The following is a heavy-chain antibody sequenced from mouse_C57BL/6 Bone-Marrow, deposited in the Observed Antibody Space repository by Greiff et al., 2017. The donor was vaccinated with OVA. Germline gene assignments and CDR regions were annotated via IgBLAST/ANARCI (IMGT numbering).Heavy chain of an antibody. CDR2: ISSGGSYT. J-gene: IGHJ3*01. V-gene: IGHV5-6*01. D-gene: IGHD3-3*01. CDR3: ARQGGRGFAY. Sequence: EVMLVESGGDLVKPGGSLKLSCAASGFTFSSYGMSWVRQTPDKRLEWVATISSGGSYTYYPDSVKGRFTISRDNAKNTLYLQMSSLKSEDTAMDYCARQGGRGFAYWGQGTLVTVSA. CDR1: GFTFSSYG.